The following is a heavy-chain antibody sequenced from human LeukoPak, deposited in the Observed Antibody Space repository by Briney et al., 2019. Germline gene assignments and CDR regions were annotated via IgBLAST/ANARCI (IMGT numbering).Heavy chain of an antibody. CDR1: GGSFSGYY. D-gene: IGHD3-9*01. CDR2: INHSGST. J-gene: IGHJ4*02. V-gene: IGHV4-34*01. CDR3: ARRSRHYDILTGYFRN. Sequence: SETPSLTCAVYGGSFSGYYWSWIRQPPGKGLEWIGEINHSGSTNYNPSLKSRVTISVDTSKNQFSLKLSSVTAADTAVYYCARRSRHYDILTGYFRNWGQGTLVTVSS.